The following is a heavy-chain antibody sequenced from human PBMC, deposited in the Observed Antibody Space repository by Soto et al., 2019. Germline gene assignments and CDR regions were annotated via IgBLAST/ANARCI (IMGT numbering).Heavy chain of an antibody. J-gene: IGHJ4*02. D-gene: IGHD2-2*01. CDR2: LKSKNDGGAL. Sequence: GGSLRLSCAASGFTFSDAWMNWVRQAPGKGPEWVGRLKSKNDGGALDYAAPVKGRFTISRDDSKNTLYLQMNSLKTEDTALYYCTTTPGCSTTSCWPTDWGQGTLVTVSS. V-gene: IGHV3-15*01. CDR1: GFTFSDAW. CDR3: TTTPGCSTTSCWPTD.